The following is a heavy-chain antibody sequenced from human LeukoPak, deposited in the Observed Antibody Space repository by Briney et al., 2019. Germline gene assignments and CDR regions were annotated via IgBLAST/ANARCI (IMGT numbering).Heavy chain of an antibody. J-gene: IGHJ4*02. V-gene: IGHV3-30*02. CDR3: EKDTHHPYCSGGSCSDY. Sequence: PGGSLRLSCAASGFTFSSYGMHWVRQAPGKGLEWVAFIRYDGSNKYYADSVKGRFTISRDNSKNTLYLQMNSLRAEDTAVYYCEKDTHHPYCSGGSCSDYWGQGTLVTVSS. CDR1: GFTFSSYG. D-gene: IGHD2-15*01. CDR2: IRYDGSNK.